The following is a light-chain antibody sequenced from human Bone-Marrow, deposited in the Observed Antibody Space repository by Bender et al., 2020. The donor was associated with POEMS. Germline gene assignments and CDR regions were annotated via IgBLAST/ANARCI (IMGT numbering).Light chain of an antibody. CDR2: SSH. Sequence: QSVLTQPPSASGTPGQRVTISCSGGSSNLGAHAVNWYQHLPGTAPKLLIYSSHRRPSEVPDRFSGSRSGTSASLAISGVQSEDEADYCCAGWEDSRNGWVFGGGSKLTVL. CDR3: AGWEDSRNGWV. CDR1: SSNLGAHA. J-gene: IGLJ3*02. V-gene: IGLV1-44*01.